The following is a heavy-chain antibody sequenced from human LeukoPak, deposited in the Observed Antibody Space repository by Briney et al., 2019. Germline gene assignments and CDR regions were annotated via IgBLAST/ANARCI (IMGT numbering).Heavy chain of an antibody. CDR3: ARDAYCSSTSCYPSN. D-gene: IGHD2-2*01. V-gene: IGHV4-59*01. Sequence: PSETLSLTCTVSGGSISSYYWSWIRQPPGKGLEWIGYIYYSGSTNYNPSLTSRVTISVDTSKNQFSLKLSSVTAADTAVYYCARDAYCSSTSCYPSNWGQGTLVTVSS. CDR2: IYYSGST. CDR1: GGSISSYY. J-gene: IGHJ4*02.